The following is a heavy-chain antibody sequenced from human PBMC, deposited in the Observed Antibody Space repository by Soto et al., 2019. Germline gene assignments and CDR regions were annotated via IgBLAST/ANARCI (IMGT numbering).Heavy chain of an antibody. CDR2: IYPGNSDT. CDR1: GYNFANYW. CDR3: AMVLLDSPPEYFQH. D-gene: IGHD3-3*01. J-gene: IGHJ1*01. Sequence: PGESLKISCKGSGYNFANYWIGWVRQMPGKGLEWMGIIYPGNSDTRYSPSFQGQVTISADTSISTAYLEWSSLKASDTAMYYCAMVLLDSPPEYFQHWGQGTLVTVSS. V-gene: IGHV5-51*01.